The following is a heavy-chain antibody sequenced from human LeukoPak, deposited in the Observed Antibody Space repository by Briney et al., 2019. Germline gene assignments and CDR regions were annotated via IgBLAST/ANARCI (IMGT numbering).Heavy chain of an antibody. Sequence: GGSLRLSCAASGFTFSSYAMSWVRQAPGKGLEWVSLISGSGGSTYYADSGKGRFTISRDNSKNTLYLQMNSLRAEDTAVYYCARQIHSGSYSYYYYYYMDVWGKGTTVTVSS. V-gene: IGHV3-23*01. CDR3: ARQIHSGSYSYYYYYYMDV. CDR2: ISGSGGST. J-gene: IGHJ6*03. CDR1: GFTFSSYA. D-gene: IGHD3-10*01.